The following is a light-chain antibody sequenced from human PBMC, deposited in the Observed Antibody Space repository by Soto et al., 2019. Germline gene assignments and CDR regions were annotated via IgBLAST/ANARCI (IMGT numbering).Light chain of an antibody. V-gene: IGKV1-5*01. J-gene: IGKJ1*01. CDR3: QQYHSYWT. Sequence: DVQLTQAPSGQCASVEDRVTITCRASQNIRSRLAWFQQKPGKAPKLLIYDASSLESGVPQRFSGSGSGTEFTLTISSLQTDDFSTYYCQQYHSYWTFGQGTRWIS. CDR2: DAS. CDR1: QNIRSR.